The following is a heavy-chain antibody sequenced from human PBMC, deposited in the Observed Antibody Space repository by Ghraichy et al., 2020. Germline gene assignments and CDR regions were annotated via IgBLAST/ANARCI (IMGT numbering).Heavy chain of an antibody. CDR2: LNIDGTTV. V-gene: IGHV3-74*01. CDR3: VRSYKDGLRHFDY. CDR1: GFSFTDYW. J-gene: IGHJ4*02. D-gene: IGHD1-14*01. Sequence: GGSLRLSCAASGFSFTDYWMHWVRQTPGRGLEWVSHLNIDGTTVNYADSVKGRFTISRDNAKNTMYLQMISLTVADTAVYYCVRSYKDGLRHFDYWGQGTLVTVSS.